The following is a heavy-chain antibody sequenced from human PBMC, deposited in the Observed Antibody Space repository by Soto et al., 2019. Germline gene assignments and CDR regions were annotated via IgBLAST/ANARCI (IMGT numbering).Heavy chain of an antibody. CDR2: INAGNGNT. D-gene: IGHD3-3*01. V-gene: IGHV1-3*01. Sequence: QVQLVQSGAEVKKPGASVKVSCKASGYTFTSYAMHWVRQAPGQRLEWMGWINAGNGNTKYSQKFQGRVTITRDTSASTAYMELSSLRSEDTAVYYCARDIISETYYDFWSGNAFDIWGQGTMVTVSS. CDR1: GYTFTSYA. J-gene: IGHJ3*02. CDR3: ARDIISETYYDFWSGNAFDI.